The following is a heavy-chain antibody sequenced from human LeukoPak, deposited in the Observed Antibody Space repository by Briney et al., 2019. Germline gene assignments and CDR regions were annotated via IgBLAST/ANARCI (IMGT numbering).Heavy chain of an antibody. D-gene: IGHD3-9*01. J-gene: IGHJ6*02. CDR1: GFTFSSYA. CDR3: ARGYYDILTGYVGGGNGMDV. V-gene: IGHV3-30-3*01. CDR2: ISYDGSNK. Sequence: GRSLRLSCAASGFTFSSYAMHWVRQAPGKGLEWVAVISYDGSNKYYADSVKGRFTISRDNSKNTLYLQMNSLRAEDTAVYYCARGYYDILTGYVGGGNGMDVWGQGTTVTVSS.